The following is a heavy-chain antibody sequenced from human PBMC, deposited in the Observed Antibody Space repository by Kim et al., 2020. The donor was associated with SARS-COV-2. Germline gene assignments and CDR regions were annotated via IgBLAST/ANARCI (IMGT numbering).Heavy chain of an antibody. CDR2: ISAYNGNT. D-gene: IGHD3-22*01. J-gene: IGHJ6*02. Sequence: ASVKVSCKASGYTFTSYGISWVRQAPGQGLEWMGWISAYNGNTNYAQKLQGRVTMTTDTSTSTAYMELRSLRSDDTAVYYCARDFGSYYDSSGYYFGGMDVWGQGTTVTVSS. V-gene: IGHV1-18*01. CDR3: ARDFGSYYDSSGYYFGGMDV. CDR1: GYTFTSYG.